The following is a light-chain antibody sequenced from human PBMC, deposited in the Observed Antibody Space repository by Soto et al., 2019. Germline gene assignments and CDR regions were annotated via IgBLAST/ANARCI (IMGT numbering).Light chain of an antibody. V-gene: IGKV1-39*01. J-gene: IGKJ5*01. CDR3: QQSYSNPVT. CDR2: AAS. CDR1: QSISSF. Sequence: ESQMTQSPSSLSPSVGDRVTITSLASQSISSFLHWYQQKPGKAPKLLIYAASSLQSGVPSRFSGSGSGTDVTLAISSLRPEYFATYYCQQSYSNPVTFGQGTRREI.